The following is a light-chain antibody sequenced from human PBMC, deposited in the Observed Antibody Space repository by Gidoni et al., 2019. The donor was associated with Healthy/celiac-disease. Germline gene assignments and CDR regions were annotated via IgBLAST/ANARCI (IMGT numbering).Light chain of an antibody. J-gene: IGKJ5*01. CDR1: QSVSSN. Sequence: EIGITQSPATLSVSPGERSTLSCSASQSVSSNLAWYQQKPGQAPRLLIYGASTRATGIPARFRGSGAGTEFTLTISSLQSEAFAVYYCQQYNNWPPITFGQGTRLEIK. V-gene: IGKV3-15*01. CDR3: QQYNNWPPIT. CDR2: GAS.